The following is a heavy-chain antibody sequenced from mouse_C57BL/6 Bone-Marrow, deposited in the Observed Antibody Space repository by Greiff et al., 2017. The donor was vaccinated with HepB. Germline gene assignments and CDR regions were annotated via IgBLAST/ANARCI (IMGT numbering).Heavy chain of an antibody. Sequence: QVQLKQSGAELVKPGASVKISCKASGYAFSSYWMNWVKQRPGKGLEWIGQIYPGDGDTNYNGKFKGKATLTADKSSSTAYMQLSSLTSDDSAVYFCARIYYYGSSYHFDYWGQGTTLTVSS. CDR2: IYPGDGDT. CDR1: GYAFSSYW. V-gene: IGHV1-80*01. J-gene: IGHJ2*01. CDR3: ARIYYYGSSYHFDY. D-gene: IGHD1-1*01.